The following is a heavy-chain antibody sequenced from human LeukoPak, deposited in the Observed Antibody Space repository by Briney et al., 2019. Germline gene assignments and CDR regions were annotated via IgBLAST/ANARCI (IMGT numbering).Heavy chain of an antibody. V-gene: IGHV3-23*01. CDR1: GFTFSSYA. Sequence: PGGSLRLSCAASGFTFSSYAMSWVRQAPGKGLEWVSAISGSGGSTYYADSVKGRFTISRDNSKNTLYLQMNSLRAEDTAVYYCAKNQDYYGSGRNFCLDYWGQGTLVTVSS. D-gene: IGHD3-10*01. CDR3: AKNQDYYGSGRNFCLDY. CDR2: ISGSGGST. J-gene: IGHJ4*02.